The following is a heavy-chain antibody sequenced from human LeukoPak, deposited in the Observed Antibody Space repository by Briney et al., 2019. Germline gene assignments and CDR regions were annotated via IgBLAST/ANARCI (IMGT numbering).Heavy chain of an antibody. Sequence: PGGSLRLSCAASGFTFSSYAMSWVRQAPGKGLEWVSAISGSGGSTYYADSVKGRFTISRDNAKNSLYLQMNSLRAEDTAVYYCARDTLAVAGTVDYWGQGTLVTVSS. D-gene: IGHD6-19*01. CDR2: ISGSGGST. J-gene: IGHJ4*02. CDR1: GFTFSSYA. CDR3: ARDTLAVAGTVDY. V-gene: IGHV3-23*01.